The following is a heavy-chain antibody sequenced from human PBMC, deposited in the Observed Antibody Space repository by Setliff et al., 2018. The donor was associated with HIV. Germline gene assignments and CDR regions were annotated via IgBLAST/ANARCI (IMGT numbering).Heavy chain of an antibody. CDR3: ARGPPGSSIGWYVGY. J-gene: IGHJ4*02. CDR1: GDSISTYC. D-gene: IGHD6-19*01. V-gene: IGHV4-4*09. Sequence: SETLSLTCTVSGDSISTYCWIWIRQPPGKGLEWIGNIYTSGSTNYNPSLKSRVTISVDTSKNQFSLRLSSVIAADTAVYYCARGPPGSSIGWYVGYWGQGTLVTVSS. CDR2: IYTSGST.